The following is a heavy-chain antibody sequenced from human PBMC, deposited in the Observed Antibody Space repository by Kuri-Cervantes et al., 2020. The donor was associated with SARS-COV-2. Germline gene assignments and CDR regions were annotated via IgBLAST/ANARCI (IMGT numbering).Heavy chain of an antibody. Sequence: GESLKISCAASGFPFRGYTYFWVRQAPGKGLEWVAVISYEGRGENYADSVRGRFSISRDNSKNTVDPHMNNLRADDTGVYYCARAQSPAAAIDYWGQGTLVTGSS. CDR2: ISYEGRGE. CDR1: GFPFRGYT. CDR3: ARAQSPAAAIDY. V-gene: IGHV3-30*04. J-gene: IGHJ4*02. D-gene: IGHD6-13*01.